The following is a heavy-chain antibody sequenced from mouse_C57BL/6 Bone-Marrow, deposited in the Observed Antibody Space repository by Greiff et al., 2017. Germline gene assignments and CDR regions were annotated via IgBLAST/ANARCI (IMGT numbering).Heavy chain of an antibody. D-gene: IGHD4-1*01. V-gene: IGHV1-15*01. Sequence: QVQLQQSGAELVRPGASVTLSCKASGYTFTDYEMHWVKQTPVHGLEWLGAIDPETGGTAYNQKFKGKDILTADKSSSTAYMELRILTSEDSAVYYCTRELTGTWVADWGQETLVTVSA. CDR3: TRELTGTWVAD. J-gene: IGHJ3*01. CDR1: GYTFTDYE. CDR2: IDPETGGT.